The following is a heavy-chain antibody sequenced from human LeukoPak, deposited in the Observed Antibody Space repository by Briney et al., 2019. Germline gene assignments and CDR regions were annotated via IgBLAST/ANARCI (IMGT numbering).Heavy chain of an antibody. CDR1: GGSISSYY. V-gene: IGHV4-4*07. J-gene: IGHJ4*03. D-gene: IGHD3-22*01. CDR2: IYTSGST. Sequence: SETLSLTCTVSGGSISSYYWSWIRQPAGKGLEWIGRIYTSGSTNYNPSLKSRVTMSVDTSKNQFSLKLSSVTAADTAVYYCARDRDYYDSSGYLDFDYWGQGTTVTVSS. CDR3: ARDRDYYDSSGYLDFDY.